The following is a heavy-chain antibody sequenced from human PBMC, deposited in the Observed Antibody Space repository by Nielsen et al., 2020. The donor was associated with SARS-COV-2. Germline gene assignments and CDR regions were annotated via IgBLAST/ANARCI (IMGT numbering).Heavy chain of an antibody. V-gene: IGHV3-33*01. Sequence: GGSLRLSCAASGFTSGFAFNDYGMQWVRQAPGKGLEWVAVISFDGTKKYYAESVRGRFTVSRDNSENTVYLQMHSLRAEDTAVYYCATEKSVDTSPRSEDYWGQGTLVSVSS. CDR2: ISFDGTKK. CDR3: ATEKSVDTSPRSEDY. CDR1: GFTSGFAFNDYG. J-gene: IGHJ4*02. D-gene: IGHD1-26*01.